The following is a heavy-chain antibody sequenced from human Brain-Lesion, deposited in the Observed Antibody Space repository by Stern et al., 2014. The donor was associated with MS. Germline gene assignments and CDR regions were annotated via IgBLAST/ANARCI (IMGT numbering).Heavy chain of an antibody. V-gene: IGHV4-30-2*01. CDR2: IVHSGST. CDR1: GGSLSSGDYS. CDR3: ARIFGGNFDN. Sequence: VHLVESGSGLVKPSQTLSLTCAVSGGSLSSGDYSWSWIRQPPGKSLEWIGYIVHSGSTYYTPSLKSRVSISVNRSKTQFSLKLSSVTAADTAMYYCARIFGGNFDNWGQGTLVTVSS. D-gene: IGHD2-15*01. J-gene: IGHJ4*02.